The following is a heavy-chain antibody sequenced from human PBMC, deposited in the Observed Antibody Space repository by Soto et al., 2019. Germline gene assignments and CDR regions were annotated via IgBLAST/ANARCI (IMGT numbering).Heavy chain of an antibody. D-gene: IGHD3-3*01. J-gene: IGHJ5*02. Sequence: SVKVSCKASGGTFSSYTISWVRQAPGQGLEWMGRIIPILGIANYAQKFQGRVTITADKSTSTAYMELSSLRSEDTAVYYCASHYDFWRSFDPWGQGTLVTVSS. CDR3: ASHYDFWRSFDP. CDR1: GGTFSSYT. V-gene: IGHV1-69*02. CDR2: IIPILGIA.